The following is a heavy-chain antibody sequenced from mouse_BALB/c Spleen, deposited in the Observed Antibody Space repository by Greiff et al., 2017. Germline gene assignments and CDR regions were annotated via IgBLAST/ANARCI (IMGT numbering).Heavy chain of an antibody. D-gene: IGHD4-1*01. J-gene: IGHJ1*01. CDR3: ARRRGSGKLYFDV. CDR2: ISSGGSYT. CDR1: GFTFSSYG. V-gene: IGHV5-6*01. Sequence: DVQLVESGGDLVKPGGSLKLSCAASGFTFSSYGMSWVRQTPDKRLEWVATISSGGSYTYYPDSVKGRFTISRDNAKNTLYLQMSSLKSEDTAMYYCARRRGSGKLYFDVWGAGTTVTVSS.